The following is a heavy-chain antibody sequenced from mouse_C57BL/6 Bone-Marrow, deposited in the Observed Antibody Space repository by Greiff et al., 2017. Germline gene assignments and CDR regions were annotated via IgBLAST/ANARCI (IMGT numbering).Heavy chain of an antibody. CDR3: AREGKLSSLAMDY. Sequence: QVQLQQPGAELVKPGASVKLSCKASGYTFTSYWMQWVKQRPGQGLEWIGEIDPSDSYTNYNQKFKGKATLTVDTSSRTAYMQLSSLTSEDSAVYYCAREGKLSSLAMDYWGQGTSVTVSS. J-gene: IGHJ4*01. V-gene: IGHV1-50*01. D-gene: IGHD6-1*01. CDR1: GYTFTSYW. CDR2: IDPSDSYT.